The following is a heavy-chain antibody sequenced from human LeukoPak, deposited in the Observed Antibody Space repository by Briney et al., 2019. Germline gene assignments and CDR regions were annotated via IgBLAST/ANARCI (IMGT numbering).Heavy chain of an antibody. CDR1: GYSFTNFW. CDR2: IYPGDSDT. CDR3: ARGRHRGWELDYYFDY. V-gene: IGHV5-51*01. D-gene: IGHD1-26*01. Sequence: GESLKISCQGSGYSFTNFWIGWVRQPPGKGLEWMGIIYPGDSDTRYSPSFQGQVTISADKSISTAYLQWSSLKASDTAMYYCARGRHRGWELDYYFDYWGQGTLVTVSS. J-gene: IGHJ4*02.